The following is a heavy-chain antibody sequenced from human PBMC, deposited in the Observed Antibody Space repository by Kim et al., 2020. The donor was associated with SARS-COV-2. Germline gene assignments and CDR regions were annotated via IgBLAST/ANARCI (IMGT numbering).Heavy chain of an antibody. CDR1: GYTFTTYY. Sequence: ASVKVSCKTSGYTFTTYYIHWVRQAPGQGLEWMGIVNPSRGDTTYAQKFQGRITMNRDTSTNTVHMELSGLRSEDTALYYCARHSGSHSHPYYIDVWGKGTAVTVSS. J-gene: IGHJ6*03. D-gene: IGHD1-26*01. V-gene: IGHV1-46*01. CDR3: ARHSGSHSHPYYIDV. CDR2: VNPSRGDT.